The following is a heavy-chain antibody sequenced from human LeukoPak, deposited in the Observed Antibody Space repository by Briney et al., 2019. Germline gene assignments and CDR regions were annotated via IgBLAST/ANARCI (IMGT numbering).Heavy chain of an antibody. CDR2: ISSSSSTI. V-gene: IGHV3-48*01. J-gene: IGHJ6*02. D-gene: IGHD4-17*01. CDR3: AKVTGDYGDFFVALYYYYGMDV. CDR1: GFTFRSYS. Sequence: GALRLSCAASGFTFRSYSMNWVRQAPGKGLEWVSYISSSSSTIYYADSVKGRLTISRDNSKNTLYLQMNSLRAEDTAVYYCAKVTGDYGDFFVALYYYYGMDVWGQGTTVTVSS.